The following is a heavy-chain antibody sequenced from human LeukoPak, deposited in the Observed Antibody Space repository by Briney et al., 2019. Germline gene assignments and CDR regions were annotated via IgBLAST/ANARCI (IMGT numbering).Heavy chain of an antibody. Sequence: EASVKVSCKASGYTFTSYGISWVRQAPGQGLEWMGWISAYNGNTNYAQKLQGRVTMTTDTSTSTAYMELRSLRSDDTAAYYCAREVRRWRTPYFDYWGQGTLVTVSS. J-gene: IGHJ4*02. CDR2: ISAYNGNT. D-gene: IGHD3-10*01. CDR3: AREVRRWRTPYFDY. CDR1: GYTFTSYG. V-gene: IGHV1-18*01.